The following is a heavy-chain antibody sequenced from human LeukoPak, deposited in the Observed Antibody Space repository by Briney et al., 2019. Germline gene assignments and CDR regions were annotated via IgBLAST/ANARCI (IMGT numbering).Heavy chain of an antibody. Sequence: GGSLTLSCAASGFTFSDHYMTWLRQAPGKGLEWISYITTSSSYTNYADSVKGRFTISRDNAKNSLYLQMNSLRVEDTAMYYCARGRLWFGEFTSRGTFDIWGQGTMVTVSS. CDR3: ARGRLWFGEFTSRGTFDI. J-gene: IGHJ3*02. V-gene: IGHV3-11*06. CDR1: GFTFSDHY. CDR2: ITTSSSYT. D-gene: IGHD3-10*01.